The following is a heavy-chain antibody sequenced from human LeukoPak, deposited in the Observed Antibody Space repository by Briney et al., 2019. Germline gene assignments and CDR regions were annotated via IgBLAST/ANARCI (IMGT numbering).Heavy chain of an antibody. D-gene: IGHD3-10*01. J-gene: IGHJ3*02. V-gene: IGHV4-61*05. CDR3: ARRRSLYYYGSGNYRDAFDI. Sequence: SETLSLTCTVSGYSISNNFYWAWIRQSPGKGLEWIGYIYYSGSTNYNPSLKSRVTISVDTSKNQFSLNLSSVTAADTAVYYCARRRSLYYYGSGNYRDAFDIWGQGTMVIVSS. CDR2: IYYSGST. CDR1: GYSISNNFY.